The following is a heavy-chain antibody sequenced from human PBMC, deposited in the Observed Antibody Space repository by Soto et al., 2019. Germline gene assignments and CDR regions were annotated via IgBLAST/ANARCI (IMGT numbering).Heavy chain of an antibody. J-gene: IGHJ5*02. V-gene: IGHV4-34*01. CDR2: INHSGST. CDR1: GFSFIRYY. CDR3: ARGEGRLVGTWFDK. Sequence: SETXSLTCYVYGFSFIRYYFNWIRHPPGKGLEWLGEINHSGSTNYNPSLESRVTISLDTSKTQFSLKLTSVTAADKDVYYCARGEGRLVGTWFDKWGKGTMVNVSS. D-gene: IGHD5-12*01.